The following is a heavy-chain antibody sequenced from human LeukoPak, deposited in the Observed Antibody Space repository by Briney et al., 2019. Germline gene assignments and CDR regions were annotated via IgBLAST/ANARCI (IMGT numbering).Heavy chain of an antibody. D-gene: IGHD1-20*01. CDR2: ISSSSTTI. V-gene: IGHV3-48*01. Sequence: PGGSLRLSCAASGFTFSDYSMNWVRQTPGKGLEWVSYISSSSTTIYYADSVKGRLTISRDNSKNTLYLQMNSLRAEDTAVYYCAKGAWYNWNHYFDYWGQGTLVTVSS. CDR1: GFTFSDYS. J-gene: IGHJ4*02. CDR3: AKGAWYNWNHYFDY.